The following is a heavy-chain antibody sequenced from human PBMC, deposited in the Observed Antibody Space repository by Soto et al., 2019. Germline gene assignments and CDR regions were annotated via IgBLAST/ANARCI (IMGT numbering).Heavy chain of an antibody. J-gene: IGHJ6*03. CDR1: GFTFSDYW. CDR3: ARGALNYYYEDV. V-gene: IGHV3-74*01. Sequence: PGGSLRLSCAASGFTFSDYWMHWVRQAPGKGLEWVSRIKRDGSTTNYADSVKGRFTISRDNAKNTLHLEMNSLRVEDTADYYCARGALNYYYEDVWGKGTTVTVSS. CDR2: IKRDGSTT.